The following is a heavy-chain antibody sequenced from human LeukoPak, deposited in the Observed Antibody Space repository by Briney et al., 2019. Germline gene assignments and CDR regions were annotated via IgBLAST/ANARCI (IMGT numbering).Heavy chain of an antibody. V-gene: IGHV3-30*01. Sequence: GGSLRLSCAASGFTFGSYAMHWVRQAPGKGLEWVAVISYDGSNKYYADSVKGRFTISRDNSKNTLYLQMNSLRAEDTAVYYCARAVGATTFDYWGQGTLVTVSS. J-gene: IGHJ4*02. D-gene: IGHD1-26*01. CDR1: GFTFGSYA. CDR3: ARAVGATTFDY. CDR2: ISYDGSNK.